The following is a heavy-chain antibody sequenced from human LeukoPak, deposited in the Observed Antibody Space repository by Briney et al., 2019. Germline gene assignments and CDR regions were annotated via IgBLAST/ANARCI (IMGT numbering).Heavy chain of an antibody. Sequence: GGSLRLSCAASGFTFSSYGMSWVRQAPGKGLEGVSAISGSGGSAYYADSVKGRFTISRDNSKNTLYLQMNSLRAEDTAVYYCAKVGRQPGPHYYFDYWGQGTLVTVSS. CDR3: AKVGRQPGPHYYFDY. CDR2: ISGSGGSA. V-gene: IGHV3-23*01. J-gene: IGHJ4*02. D-gene: IGHD6-13*01. CDR1: GFTFSSYG.